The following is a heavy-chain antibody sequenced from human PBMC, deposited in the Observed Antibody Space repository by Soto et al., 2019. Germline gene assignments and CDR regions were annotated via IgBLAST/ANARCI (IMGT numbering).Heavy chain of an antibody. CDR3: ARVNCSSTSCYAEDYYYMDV. Sequence: SETLALTCTVSGGSISSGGYYWSWIRQHPGKGLEWIGYIYYSGSTYYNPSLKSRVTISVDTSKNQFSLKLSSVTAADTAVYYCARVNCSSTSCYAEDYYYMDVWGKGTTVTVSS. CDR1: GGSISSGGYY. J-gene: IGHJ6*03. CDR2: IYYSGST. D-gene: IGHD2-2*01. V-gene: IGHV4-31*03.